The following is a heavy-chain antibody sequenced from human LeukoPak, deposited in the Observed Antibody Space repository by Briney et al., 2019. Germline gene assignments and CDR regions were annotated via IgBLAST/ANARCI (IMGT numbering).Heavy chain of an antibody. V-gene: IGHV3-48*03. Sequence: GGSLRLSCAASGFTFSSYEMNWVRQAPGKGLEWVSYISSSGSTIYYADSVKGRLTISRDNAKNSLYLQMNSLRAEDTAVYYCARVQYYYGSGSYYGYWGQGTLVTVSS. D-gene: IGHD3-10*01. CDR2: ISSSGSTI. CDR3: ARVQYYYGSGSYYGY. CDR1: GFTFSSYE. J-gene: IGHJ4*02.